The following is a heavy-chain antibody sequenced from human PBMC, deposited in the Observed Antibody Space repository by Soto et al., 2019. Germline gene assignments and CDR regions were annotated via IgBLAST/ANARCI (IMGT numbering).Heavy chain of an antibody. CDR3: VRGTYGMDV. V-gene: IGHV3-11*01. D-gene: IGHD3-10*01. CDR2: IGASGSRI. J-gene: IGHJ6*02. CDR1: GFSFSDYY. Sequence: QMQLVQSGGGLVNPGGSLRLACAASGFSFSDYYMSWILRAPGKGLEWGSYIGASGSRIYFGDSVKGRFSISLDNTNNSLYLQMNSLRPDDTAVYYCVRGTYGMDVWGQGTTVIVSS.